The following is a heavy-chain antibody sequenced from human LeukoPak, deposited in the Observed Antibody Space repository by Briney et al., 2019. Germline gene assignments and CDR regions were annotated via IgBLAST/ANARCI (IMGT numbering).Heavy chain of an antibody. V-gene: IGHV4-39*01. D-gene: IGHD2-15*01. CDR1: GGSISRSSYY. J-gene: IGHJ6*03. Sequence: SETLSPTCTVSGGSISRSSYYWGWIRQPPGKGLEWIGSIYYSGSTYCNPSLKSRVTISVDTSKNQFSLKLNSVTAADTAVYYCARSIEDIVVVVTTTDYYFYMDVWGKGTTVTVSS. CDR3: ARSIEDIVVVVTTTDYYFYMDV. CDR2: IYYSGST.